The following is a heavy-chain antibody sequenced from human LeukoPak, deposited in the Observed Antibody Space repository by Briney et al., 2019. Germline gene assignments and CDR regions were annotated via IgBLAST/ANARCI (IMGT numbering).Heavy chain of an antibody. CDR1: GGSFSGYY. V-gene: IGHV4-34*01. J-gene: IGHJ4*02. Sequence: SETLSLTCAVYGGSFSGYYWSWIRQPPGKGLEWIGEINHSGSTNYNPSLKSRVTISVDTSKNQFSLKLSSVTAADTAVYYCARQYDSSGYPNYWGQGTLVTVSS. CDR2: INHSGST. D-gene: IGHD3-22*01. CDR3: ARQYDSSGYPNY.